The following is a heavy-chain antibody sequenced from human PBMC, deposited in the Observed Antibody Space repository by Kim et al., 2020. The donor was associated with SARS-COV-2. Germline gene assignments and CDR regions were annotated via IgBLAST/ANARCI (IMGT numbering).Heavy chain of an antibody. Sequence: ASVKVSCKASGYTFTGYYMHWVRQAPGQGLEWMGRINPNSGGTNYAQKFQGRVTMTRDTSISTAYMELSRLRSDDTAVYYCARDRDTMVRGVYPTFYYYGMDVWGQGTRVTVSS. J-gene: IGHJ6*02. V-gene: IGHV1-2*06. CDR3: ARDRDTMVRGVYPTFYYYGMDV. D-gene: IGHD3-10*01. CDR2: INPNSGGT. CDR1: GYTFTGYY.